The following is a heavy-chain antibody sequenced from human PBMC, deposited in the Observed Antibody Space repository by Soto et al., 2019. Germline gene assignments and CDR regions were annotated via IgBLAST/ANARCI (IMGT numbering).Heavy chain of an antibody. D-gene: IGHD6-13*01. CDR2: INHSGST. CDR3: ARVGYSSSWYRRGAFDI. V-gene: IGHV4-34*01. CDR1: GGSFSGSY. Sequence: QVQLQQWGAGLLKPSETLSLTCAVYGGSFSGSYWSWIRQPPRKGLEWIGEINHSGSTNYNPSLKSRVTISLDTSKNQFSLKLTSVTAADTAVYYCARVGYSSSWYRRGAFDIWGQGTMVTVSS. J-gene: IGHJ3*02.